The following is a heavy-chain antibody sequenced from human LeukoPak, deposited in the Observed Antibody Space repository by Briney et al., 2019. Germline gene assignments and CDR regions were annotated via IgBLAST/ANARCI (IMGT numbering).Heavy chain of an antibody. CDR2: IYYSGST. CDR3: ARFPGVRHYFDY. D-gene: IGHD3-10*01. Sequence: PSETLSLTCTVSGGSISSYYWSWIRQPPGKGLEWVGYIYYSGSTNYNPSLKSRVTISVNTTKNQFTLKQSPVTAADTAVYSGARFPGVRHYFDYWGQGTLVTVSS. V-gene: IGHV4-59*01. J-gene: IGHJ4*02. CDR1: GGSISSYY.